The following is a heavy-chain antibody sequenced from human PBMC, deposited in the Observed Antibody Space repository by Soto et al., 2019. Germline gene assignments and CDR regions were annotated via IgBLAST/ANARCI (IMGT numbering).Heavy chain of an antibody. CDR3: ARGHRRRLLEWLLPAGVVDY. Sequence: ASVKVSCKASGYTFTGYDINWVRQATGQGLEWMGWMNPNSGNTGYAQKFQGRVTMTRNTSISTAYMELSSLRSEDTAVYYCARGHRRRLLEWLLPAGVVDYWGQGTLVTVSS. V-gene: IGHV1-8*01. J-gene: IGHJ4*02. CDR1: GYTFTGYD. CDR2: MNPNSGNT. D-gene: IGHD3-3*01.